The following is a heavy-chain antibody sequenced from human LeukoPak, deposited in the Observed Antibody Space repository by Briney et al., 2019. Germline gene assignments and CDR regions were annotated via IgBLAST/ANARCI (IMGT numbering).Heavy chain of an antibody. J-gene: IGHJ3*02. V-gene: IGHV4-59*01. CDR1: GVSISSYY. Sequence: PSETLSLTCTVSGVSISSYYWSWIRLPPGKGLDWIGNIYYTGDTNYSPSLQSRVTISVDASKSQFSLKLGSVTAADTAVYYCARGFQWHPKPNAFDIWGQGTTVTASS. D-gene: IGHD2-8*01. CDR3: ARGFQWHPKPNAFDI. CDR2: IYYTGDT.